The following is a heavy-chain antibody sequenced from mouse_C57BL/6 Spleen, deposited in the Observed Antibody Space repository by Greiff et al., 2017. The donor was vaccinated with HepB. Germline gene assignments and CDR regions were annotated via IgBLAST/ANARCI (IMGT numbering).Heavy chain of an antibody. V-gene: IGHV1-64*01. J-gene: IGHJ2*01. D-gene: IGHD1-1*01. CDR3: AREDYYDYFDY. Sequence: QVQLQQPGAELVKPGASVKLSCKASGYTFTSYWMHWVKQRPGQGLEWIGMIHPNSGSTNYNEKFKSKATLTVDKSSSTAYMQLSSLTSEDTAVYYCAREDYYDYFDYWGQGTTLTVSS. CDR2: IHPNSGST. CDR1: GYTFTSYW.